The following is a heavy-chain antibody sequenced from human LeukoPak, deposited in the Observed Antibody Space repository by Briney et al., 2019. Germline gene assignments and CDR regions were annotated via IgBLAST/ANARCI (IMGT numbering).Heavy chain of an antibody. CDR3: ARGPTYSSSRPGLYGMDV. Sequence: SETLSLTCTVSGGSISSYYWGWIRQPAGKGLEWIGRIYTSGSTNYNPSLKSRVTMSVDTSKNQFSLKLSSVTAADTAVYYCARGPTYSSSRPGLYGMDVWGQGTTVTVSS. D-gene: IGHD6-13*01. CDR1: GGSISSYY. J-gene: IGHJ6*02. CDR2: IYTSGST. V-gene: IGHV4-4*07.